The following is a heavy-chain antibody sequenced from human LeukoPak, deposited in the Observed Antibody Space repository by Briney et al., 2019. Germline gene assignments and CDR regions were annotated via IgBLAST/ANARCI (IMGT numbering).Heavy chain of an antibody. CDR3: ARDRCYGSGSYYNAPIDY. D-gene: IGHD3-10*01. V-gene: IGHV1-2*02. CDR1: GYTFTGYY. CDR2: INPNSGGT. J-gene: IGHJ4*02. Sequence: ASVKVSCKASGYTFTGYYMHWVRQAPGQGLEWMGWINPNSGGTNYAQKFQGRVTMTRDTSISTAYMELSRLRSDDTAVYYCARDRCYGSGSYYNAPIDYWGQGTLVTVSS.